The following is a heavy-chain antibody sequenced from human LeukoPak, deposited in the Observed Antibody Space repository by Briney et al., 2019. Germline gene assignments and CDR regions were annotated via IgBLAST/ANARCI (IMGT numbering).Heavy chain of an antibody. D-gene: IGHD7-27*01. J-gene: IGHJ4*02. CDR1: GGSISSGGYY. CDR2: IYYSGST. CDR3: ARVGHWGYYFDY. Sequence: SQTLSLTCTVSGGSISSGGYYWSWIRQHPGKGLEWIASIYYSGSTYYTPSLKSRVPLSVDTSENQFSLRLTSVTAADTAVYYCARVGHWGYYFDYWGQGTLVTVSS. V-gene: IGHV4-31*03.